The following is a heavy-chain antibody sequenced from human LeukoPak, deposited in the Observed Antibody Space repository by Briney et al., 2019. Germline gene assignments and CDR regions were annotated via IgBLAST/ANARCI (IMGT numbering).Heavy chain of an antibody. CDR2: ITVNNGYT. J-gene: IGHJ4*02. V-gene: IGHV1-18*01. D-gene: IGHD3-9*01. CDR3: ARVNPYRFEGLDY. Sequence: ASVKVSCKAAGYTFTSHGFIWLRQAPGQGLEWMGWITVNNGYTKYAQELQGRVTMTRNTSISTAYMELSSLRSEDTAVYYCARVNPYRFEGLDYWGQGTLVTVSS. CDR1: GYTFTSHG.